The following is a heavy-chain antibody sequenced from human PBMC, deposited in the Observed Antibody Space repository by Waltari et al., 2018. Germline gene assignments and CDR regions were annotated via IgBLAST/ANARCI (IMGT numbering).Heavy chain of an antibody. CDR3: ARDGISSTQSGYFDY. CDR2: ISSLSKYT. CDR1: GFTFSSDG. D-gene: IGHD6-13*01. V-gene: IGHV3-21*01. J-gene: IGHJ4*02. Sequence: EVRLVESGGGLVKPGGSLRLSCAASGFTFSSDGMNWVRQATGKGLEWVSSISSLSKYTYYADTVKGPFTISRDNAKNSLYLQMNSLRAEDTAVYFCARDGISSTQSGYFDYWGQGVLVTVSS.